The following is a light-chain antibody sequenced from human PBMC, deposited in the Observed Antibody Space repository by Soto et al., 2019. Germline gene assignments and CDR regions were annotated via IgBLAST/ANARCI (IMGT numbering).Light chain of an antibody. Sequence: QSVLTQPPSVSGAPGQRVTISCTGNNSNLGAGYDVHWYQQLPGAAPKLVVFGNRNRPSGVPERFSGSKSGTSASLAITGLQAEYEADYYCQAYDYSLTAFVFGGGTKLTVL. CDR1: NSNLGAGYD. CDR3: QAYDYSLTAFV. V-gene: IGLV1-40*01. CDR2: GNR. J-gene: IGLJ3*02.